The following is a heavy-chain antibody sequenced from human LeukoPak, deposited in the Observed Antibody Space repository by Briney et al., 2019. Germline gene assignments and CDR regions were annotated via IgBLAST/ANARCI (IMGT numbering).Heavy chain of an antibody. Sequence: ASVKVSCKASGYTSTGYYMHWVRQAPGQGLEWMGWINPNSGGTNYAQKFQGRVTMTRDTSISTAYMGLSRLRSDDTAVYYCARVRGEWFDPWGQGTLVTVSS. CDR2: INPNSGGT. CDR3: ARVRGEWFDP. J-gene: IGHJ5*02. D-gene: IGHD2-21*01. CDR1: GYTSTGYY. V-gene: IGHV1-2*02.